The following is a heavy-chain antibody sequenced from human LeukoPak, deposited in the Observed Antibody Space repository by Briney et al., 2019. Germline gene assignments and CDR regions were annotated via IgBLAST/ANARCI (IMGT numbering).Heavy chain of an antibody. V-gene: IGHV3-21*01. CDR3: ARAYCSSTSCYGANNDAFDI. D-gene: IGHD2-2*01. Sequence: GGSLRLSCAASGFTFSSYSMNWVRQAPGKGLEWVSSISSSSSYIYYADSVKGRFTISRVNAKNSLYLQMNSLRAEDTAVYYCARAYCSSTSCYGANNDAFDIWGQGTMVTVSS. CDR2: ISSSSSYI. J-gene: IGHJ3*02. CDR1: GFTFSSYS.